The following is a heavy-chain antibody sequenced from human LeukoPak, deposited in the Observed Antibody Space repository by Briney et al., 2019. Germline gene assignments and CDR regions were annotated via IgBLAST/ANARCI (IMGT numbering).Heavy chain of an antibody. Sequence: HPGGSLRLSCSASGFTFSSFAMYWVRQAPRKGLEYVSAISTSGGSTNYADSVKGRFTISRDNSKNTLFLQMNSLRAEDTAEYYCARGDDYGGAWYYFDYWGQGTLVTVSS. V-gene: IGHV3-64*04. CDR3: ARGDDYGGAWYYFDY. D-gene: IGHD4-23*01. CDR1: GFTFSSFA. J-gene: IGHJ4*02. CDR2: ISTSGGST.